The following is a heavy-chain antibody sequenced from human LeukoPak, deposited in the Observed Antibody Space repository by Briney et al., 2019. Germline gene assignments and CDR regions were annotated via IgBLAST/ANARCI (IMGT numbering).Heavy chain of an antibody. D-gene: IGHD2-21*02. CDR1: GFTFSSSW. J-gene: IGHJ5*02. V-gene: IGHV3-74*01. Sequence: GGSLRLSCAASGFTFSSSWMHWVRHAPGKGLVWVSRISSGGSSTNYADSVKGRFTISRDNAKNTLYLQMNTLRDEDTAVYYCATVNCGVDCHAWGQETLVTVSS. CDR3: ATVNCGVDCHA. CDR2: ISSGGSST.